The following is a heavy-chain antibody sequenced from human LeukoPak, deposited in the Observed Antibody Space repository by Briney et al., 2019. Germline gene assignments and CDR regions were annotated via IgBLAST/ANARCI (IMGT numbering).Heavy chain of an antibody. CDR1: EFTFSDYS. D-gene: IGHD5-24*01. V-gene: IGHV3-48*04. J-gene: IGHJ4*02. CDR3: ARDKTTGFKNDFDS. Sequence: PGGSLRLSCAASEFTFSDYSMNWVRQAPGKGLEWLSFIGGRGSTVYYADSVKGRFTISRDNAKRSLYLQMNSLRVEDTALYYCARDKTTGFKNDFDSWGQRTLVTVSP. CDR2: IGGRGSTV.